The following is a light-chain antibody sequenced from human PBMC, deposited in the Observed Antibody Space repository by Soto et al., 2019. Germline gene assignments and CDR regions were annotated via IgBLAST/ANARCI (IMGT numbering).Light chain of an antibody. CDR1: QSVSSDY. V-gene: IGKV3-20*01. CDR3: QQLNSYPYT. CDR2: GAS. Sequence: ETVLTQSPGTLSLSPGERATLSCRASQSVSSDYLAWYQHKPGQAPRLLIHGASSRATGIPDRFSGSGSGTDFTLTISRLEPEDFATYYCQQLNSYPYTFGGGTKVDIK. J-gene: IGKJ4*01.